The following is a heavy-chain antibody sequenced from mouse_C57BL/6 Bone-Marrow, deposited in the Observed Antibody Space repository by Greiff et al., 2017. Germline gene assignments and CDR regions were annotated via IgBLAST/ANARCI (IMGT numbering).Heavy chain of an antibody. Sequence: EVQLQQSGPVLVKPGASVKMSCKASGYTFTDYYMNWVKQSHGKSLEWIGVINPYNGGTSYNQKFKGKATLTVDKSSSTAYMELNSLTSEDSAVDYCARYDYDGEFAYWGQGTLVTVSA. D-gene: IGHD2-4*01. V-gene: IGHV1-19*01. CDR2: INPYNGGT. J-gene: IGHJ3*01. CDR1: GYTFTDYY. CDR3: ARYDYDGEFAY.